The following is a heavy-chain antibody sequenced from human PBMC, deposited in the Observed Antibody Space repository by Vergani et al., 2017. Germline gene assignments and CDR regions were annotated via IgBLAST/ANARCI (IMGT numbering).Heavy chain of an antibody. J-gene: IGHJ4*02. CDR3: VKASSSYGEY. Sequence: QVQLVESGGGVVQPGGSLRLSCAVSGDTFSSYGMHWVRQAPGKGLEWVAFIRYDGSNEYYAESVKGRFTISRDNSKNTLYLQMNSLRAEDTAVYYCVKASSSYGEYWGQGTLVTVSS. D-gene: IGHD3-16*01. CDR1: GDTFSSYG. CDR2: IRYDGSNE. V-gene: IGHV3-30*02.